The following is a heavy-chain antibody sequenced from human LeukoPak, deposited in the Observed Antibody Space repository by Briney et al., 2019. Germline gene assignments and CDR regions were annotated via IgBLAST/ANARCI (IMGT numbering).Heavy chain of an antibody. CDR2: IYYSGST. J-gene: IGHJ4*02. Sequence: SETLSLTCTVSGGSISSSSYYWGWIRQPPGKGLEWIGSIYYSGSTYYNPSLKSRVTISVDTSKNQFSLKLSSVTAADTAGYYCARQAGYSSGWYESHFDYWGQGTLVTVSS. CDR3: ARQAGYSSGWYESHFDY. CDR1: GGSISSSSYY. D-gene: IGHD6-19*01. V-gene: IGHV4-39*01.